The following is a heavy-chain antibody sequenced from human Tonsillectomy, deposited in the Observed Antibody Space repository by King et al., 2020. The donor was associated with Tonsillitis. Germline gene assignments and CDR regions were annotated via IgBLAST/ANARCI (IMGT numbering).Heavy chain of an antibody. J-gene: IGHJ4*02. V-gene: IGHV3-9*01. D-gene: IGHD6-6*01. CDR2: IIWNSGRI. CDR1: GFTFDDYA. CDR3: AKEGMAARSTLDY. Sequence: EQLVQSGGGLVQPGRSLRLSCAASGFTFDDYAMHWVRQAPGKGLEWVSTIIWNSGRIGYADSVKGRFTISRDNAKNSLFLQMNSLRPEDTAFYYCAKEGMAARSTLDYWGQGTLVTVSS.